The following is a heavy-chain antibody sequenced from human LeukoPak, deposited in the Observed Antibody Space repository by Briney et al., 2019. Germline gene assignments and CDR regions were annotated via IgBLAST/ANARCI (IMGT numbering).Heavy chain of an antibody. Sequence: GGSLRLSCAASGFTFSDYYMSWIRQAPGKGLGWVSYISSSGSTIYYADSVKGRFTISRDNAKNSLYLQMNSLRAEDTAVYYCARDRYSSRVYYYYYGMDVWGQGTTVTVSS. V-gene: IGHV3-11*01. CDR3: ARDRYSSRVYYYYYGMDV. J-gene: IGHJ6*02. CDR2: ISSSGSTI. CDR1: GFTFSDYY. D-gene: IGHD6-13*01.